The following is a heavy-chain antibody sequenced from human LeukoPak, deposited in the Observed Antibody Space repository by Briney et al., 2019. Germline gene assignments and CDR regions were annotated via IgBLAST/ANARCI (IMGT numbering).Heavy chain of an antibody. CDR3: ARDWRITIFGVGPYYFDY. CDR1: GFTFSSYA. CDR2: ISYDGSNK. Sequence: GGSLRLSCAASGFTFSSYAMHWVRQAPGKGLEWVAVISYDGSNKYYADSVKGRFTISRDNSKNTLYLQMNSLRAEDTAVYYCARDWRITIFGVGPYYFDYWGQGTLVTVSS. V-gene: IGHV3-30-3*01. D-gene: IGHD3-3*01. J-gene: IGHJ4*02.